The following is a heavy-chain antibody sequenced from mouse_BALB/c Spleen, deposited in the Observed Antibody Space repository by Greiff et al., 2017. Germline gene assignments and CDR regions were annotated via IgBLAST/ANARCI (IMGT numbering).Heavy chain of an antibody. CDR1: GFTFSDYY. CDR2: ISDGGSYT. Sequence: EVMLVESGGGLVKPGGSLKLSCAASGFTFSDYYMYWVRQTPEKRLEWVATISDGGSYTYYPDSVKGRFTISRDNAKNNLYLQMSSLKSEDTAMYYCARASDGGFAYWGQGTLVTVSA. V-gene: IGHV5-4*02. J-gene: IGHJ3*01. CDR3: ARASDGGFAY. D-gene: IGHD1-1*02.